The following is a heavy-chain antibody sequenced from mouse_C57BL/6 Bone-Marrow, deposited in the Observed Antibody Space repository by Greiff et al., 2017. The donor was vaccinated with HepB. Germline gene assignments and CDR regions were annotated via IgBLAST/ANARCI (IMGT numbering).Heavy chain of an antibody. CDR1: GYTFTSYW. V-gene: IGHV1-69*01. J-gene: IGHJ2*01. CDR3: ARRGKGRFDY. Sequence: VQLQQPGAELVMPGASVKLSCKASGYTFTSYWMHWVKQRPGQGLGWIGEIDPSDSYTNYNQKFKGKSTLTIDKSSSPAYMQLSSLTSEDSAGYYCARRGKGRFDYWGQGTTLTVSS. CDR2: IDPSDSYT. D-gene: IGHD1-3*01.